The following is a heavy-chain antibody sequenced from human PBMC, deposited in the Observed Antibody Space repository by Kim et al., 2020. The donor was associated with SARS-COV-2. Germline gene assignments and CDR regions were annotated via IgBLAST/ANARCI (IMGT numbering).Heavy chain of an antibody. Sequence: AQKFQGRVTMTTDTSTSTAYMELRSLRSDDTAVYYCARDVSSTWYNYFDYWGQGTLVTVSS. V-gene: IGHV1-18*01. CDR3: ARDVSSTWYNYFDY. J-gene: IGHJ4*02. D-gene: IGHD6-13*01.